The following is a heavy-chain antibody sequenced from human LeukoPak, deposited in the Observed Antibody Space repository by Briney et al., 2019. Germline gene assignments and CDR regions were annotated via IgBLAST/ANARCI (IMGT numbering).Heavy chain of an antibody. J-gene: IGHJ6*02. D-gene: IGHD6-13*01. CDR3: ARDGAAAGDSYYYYGTDV. V-gene: IGHV1-18*01. CDR1: GYTFTSYG. CDR2: ISAYNGNT. Sequence: ASVKVSCKASGYTFTSYGISWVRQAPGQGLEWMGWISAYNGNTNYAQKLQGRVTMTTDTSTSTAYMELRSLRSDDTAVYYCARDGAAAGDSYYYYGTDVWGQGTTVTVSS.